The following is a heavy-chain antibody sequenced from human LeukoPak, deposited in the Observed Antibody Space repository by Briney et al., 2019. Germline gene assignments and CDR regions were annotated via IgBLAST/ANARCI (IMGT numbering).Heavy chain of an antibody. CDR3: ARDPSSQLWLMTFMD. V-gene: IGHV3-30*04. Sequence: PGGSLRLSCAASGFTFSSYAMHWVRQAPGKGLEGVAVISYDGSNKYYADSVKGRFTISRDNSKNTLYLQMNSLRAEDTAVSYCARDPSSQLWLMTFMDWGQGTLVTVSS. CDR2: ISYDGSNK. CDR1: GFTFSSYA. D-gene: IGHD5-18*01. J-gene: IGHJ4*02.